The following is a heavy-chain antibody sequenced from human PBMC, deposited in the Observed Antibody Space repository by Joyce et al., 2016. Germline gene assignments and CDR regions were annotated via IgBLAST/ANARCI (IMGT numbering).Heavy chain of an antibody. J-gene: IGHJ6*02. CDR1: GFTFSPSR. Sequence: EVQLVESGGGLVKPGGSLRISCAASGFTFSPSRMSWFRRAPGKGREWVSAISSDSTYIFYAGAVKGRFTVSRDNAKNSLYLQMNSLRAEDTAVFFCARGGIVYDYSMDLWGQGTTVTVSS. V-gene: IGHV3-21*02. D-gene: IGHD3-22*01. CDR3: ARGGIVYDYSMDL. CDR2: ISSDSTYI.